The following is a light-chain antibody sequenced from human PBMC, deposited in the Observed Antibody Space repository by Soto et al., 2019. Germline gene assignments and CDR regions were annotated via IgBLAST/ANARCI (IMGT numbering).Light chain of an antibody. CDR1: QDITTH. CDR2: DAS. CDR3: QHPGT. J-gene: IGKJ1*01. V-gene: IGKV1-33*01. Sequence: DIQLTQSPSSLSASVGDRVIITCQASQDITTHLNWYQQKPGRSPQLLIFDASNLETGVPSRFSXSGYGTHFRFTISGLQPEDVATYYCQHPGTFGQGTRV.